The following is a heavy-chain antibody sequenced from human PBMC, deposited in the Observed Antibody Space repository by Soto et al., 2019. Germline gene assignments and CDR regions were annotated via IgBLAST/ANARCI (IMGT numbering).Heavy chain of an antibody. Sequence: EVQLVESGGGLVQPGGSLRLSCAASGFTFSSYDMHWVRQATGKGLEWVSAIGTAGDPYYPGSVKGRFTISRENAKNSLYLQMNSLRAGDTAVYSCARGSAHDVYGDYGDDAFDIWGQGTMVTVSS. J-gene: IGHJ3*02. D-gene: IGHD4-17*01. CDR2: IGTAGDP. CDR1: GFTFSSYD. V-gene: IGHV3-13*05. CDR3: ARGSAHDVYGDYGDDAFDI.